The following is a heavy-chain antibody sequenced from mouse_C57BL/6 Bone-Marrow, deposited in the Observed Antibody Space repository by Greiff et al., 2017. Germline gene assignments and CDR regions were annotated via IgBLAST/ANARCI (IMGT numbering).Heavy chain of an antibody. Sequence: VTLKVSGPGILQPSQTPSLSCSFSGFSLSTFGMGVGWIRPPSGKGLEWLANIWWDDDKYYKPALKRRLTITKDTSKNQVFRKIAHVDTADTATYYCARGSYYYDGSRIDYWDQGTALSVTS. J-gene: IGHJ2*01. CDR3: ARGSYYYDGSRIDY. CDR1: GFSLSTFGMG. D-gene: IGHD1-1*01. V-gene: IGHV8-8*01. CDR2: IWWDDDK.